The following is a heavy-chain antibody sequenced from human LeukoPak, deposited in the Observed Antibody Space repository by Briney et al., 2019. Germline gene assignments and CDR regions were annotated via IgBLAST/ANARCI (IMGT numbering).Heavy chain of an antibody. CDR1: GFSIASYA. D-gene: IGHD3-10*01. Sequence: GGSLRLSCVVSGFSIASYAMTWVRQAPGKGLEWVSLISASGGSTYYADSVKGRFTISRDNSKNTLFLQMNSLRAEDTAVYYCARDKLTGNAFDIWGQGTMVTVSS. V-gene: IGHV3-23*01. J-gene: IGHJ3*02. CDR3: ARDKLTGNAFDI. CDR2: ISASGGST.